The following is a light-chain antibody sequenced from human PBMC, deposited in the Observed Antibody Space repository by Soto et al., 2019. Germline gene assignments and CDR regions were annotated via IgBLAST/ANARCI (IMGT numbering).Light chain of an antibody. Sequence: VQLTQSPSTLSASVGDSVTIACRASQSISSWLAWYQQKPGKAPKLLIYKASTLESGVPSNFSGSGSGTEFTLTISSLQPEDFATYYCQQYSSYPTFGQGTKVDIK. CDR1: QSISSW. CDR2: KAS. V-gene: IGKV1-5*03. CDR3: QQYSSYPT. J-gene: IGKJ1*01.